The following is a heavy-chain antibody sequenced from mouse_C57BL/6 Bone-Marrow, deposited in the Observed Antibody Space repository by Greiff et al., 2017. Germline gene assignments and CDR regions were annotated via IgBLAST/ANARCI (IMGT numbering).Heavy chain of an antibody. V-gene: IGHV1-69*01. CDR3: AREADGYLYWYCDV. CDR1: GYTFTSYW. J-gene: IGHJ1*03. Sequence: QVQLQQPGAELVMPGASVKLSCKASGYTFTSYWMHWVKQRPGQGLEWIGEIDPSDSYTNYNQKFKGKSTLTVDKSSSTAYMQLSSLTSEDSAVYYCAREADGYLYWYCDVWGTGTTVTVSS. D-gene: IGHD2-3*01. CDR2: IDPSDSYT.